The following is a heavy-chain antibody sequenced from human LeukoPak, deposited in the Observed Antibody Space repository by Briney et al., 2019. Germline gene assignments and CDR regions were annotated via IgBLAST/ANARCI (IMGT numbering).Heavy chain of an antibody. CDR2: IYSGGST. V-gene: IGHV3-66*01. Sequence: GGSLRLSCAASGFTVSSNYMSWVRQAPGKGLEWVSVIYSGGSTYYADSVKGRFTISRDNSKNTLYLQMNSLRAGDTAVYYCAREALPYYDSSGYRFDYWGQGTLVTVSS. CDR1: GFTVSSNY. D-gene: IGHD3-22*01. CDR3: AREALPYYDSSGYRFDY. J-gene: IGHJ4*02.